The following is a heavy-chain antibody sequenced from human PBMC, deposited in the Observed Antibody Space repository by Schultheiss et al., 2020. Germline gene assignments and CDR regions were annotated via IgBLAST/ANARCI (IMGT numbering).Heavy chain of an antibody. CDR3: ARDSGELLLDY. J-gene: IGHJ4*02. CDR2: ISSSSSTI. CDR1: GFTFSSYS. Sequence: GESLKISCAASGFTFSSYSMNWVRQAPGKGLEWVSYISSSSSTIYYADSVKGRFTISRDNAKNSLYLQMNSLRAEDTAVYYCARDSGELLLDYWGQGTLVTVSS. D-gene: IGHD3-10*01. V-gene: IGHV3-48*01.